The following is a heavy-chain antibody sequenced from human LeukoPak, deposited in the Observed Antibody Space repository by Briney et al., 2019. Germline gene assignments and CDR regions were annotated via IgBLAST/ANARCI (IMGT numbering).Heavy chain of an antibody. D-gene: IGHD6-13*01. V-gene: IGHV1-69*05. CDR3: ARDLRHIAAADLGRDWFDP. Sequence: GSSVTVSFKASGGTFSSYAISWVRQAPGQGLEWMGGIIPIFGTANYAQKFQGRVTITTDESTSTAYMELSSLRSEDTAVYYCARDLRHIAAADLGRDWFDPWGQGTLVTVSS. CDR1: GGTFSSYA. CDR2: IIPIFGTA. J-gene: IGHJ5*02.